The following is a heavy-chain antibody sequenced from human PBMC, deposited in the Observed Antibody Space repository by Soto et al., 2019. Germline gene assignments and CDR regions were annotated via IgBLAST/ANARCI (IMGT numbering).Heavy chain of an antibody. Sequence: PGGSLRLSCAASGFTFSTHWMSWVRQAPGKGLEWVANINDDGSERNYADSVRGRFSVSRDNAKNSLFLQINGLRVEDTALYYCAKDVRWGQGTQVTVSS. CDR3: AKDVR. CDR2: INDDGSER. CDR1: GFTFSTHW. J-gene: IGHJ4*02. V-gene: IGHV3-7*05.